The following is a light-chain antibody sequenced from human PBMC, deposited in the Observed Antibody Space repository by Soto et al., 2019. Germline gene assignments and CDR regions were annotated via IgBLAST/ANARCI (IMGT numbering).Light chain of an antibody. J-gene: IGKJ1*01. CDR2: AAS. V-gene: IGKV1-27*01. CDR3: QKYNSAPWT. Sequence: DIQMTQSPSSLSASIGDRITITCRASQGISNYLAWYQQKPGKIPKLLIYAASTLQSGVPSRFSGSGSGTGFTLTISSLQPEDVATYYCQKYNSAPWTFGQGTTVEIK. CDR1: QGISNY.